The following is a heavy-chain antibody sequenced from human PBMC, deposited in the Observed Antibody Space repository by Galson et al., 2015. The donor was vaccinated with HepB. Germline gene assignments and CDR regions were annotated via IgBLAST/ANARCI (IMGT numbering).Heavy chain of an antibody. Sequence: SLRLSCAASGFTFSSYGMHWDRQAPGKGLEWVAVISYDGSNKYYADSVKGRFTISRDNSKNTLYLQMNSLRAEDTAVYYCAKDSCGGDCYSFDYWGQGTLVTVSS. CDR1: GFTFSSYG. V-gene: IGHV3-30*18. CDR2: ISYDGSNK. CDR3: AKDSCGGDCYSFDY. J-gene: IGHJ4*02. D-gene: IGHD2-21*01.